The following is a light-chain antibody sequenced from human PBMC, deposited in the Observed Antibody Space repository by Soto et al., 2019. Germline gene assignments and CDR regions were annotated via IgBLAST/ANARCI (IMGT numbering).Light chain of an antibody. CDR2: KAS. J-gene: IGKJ5*01. CDR1: QSISSW. Sequence: DIQMTQSPSTLPASVGDSVTITCRASQSISSWLAWYQQKPGKAPKVLIYKASSLESGVPSRFSGSGSGTDFTLTISGLQSEDFATYYCQQSFSTPTFGQGTRLEIK. V-gene: IGKV1-5*03. CDR3: QQSFSTPT.